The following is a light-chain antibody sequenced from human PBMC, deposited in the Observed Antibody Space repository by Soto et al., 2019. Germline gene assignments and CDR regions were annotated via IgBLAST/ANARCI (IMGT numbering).Light chain of an antibody. CDR2: SNN. V-gene: IGLV1-47*02. Sequence: QSVLTQPPSASGTPGQRVTISCSGSSSNLGSNYVYWYQQFPGTTPKLLIFSNNQRASGVPDRFSASKSGTSASLAISGLRSEDDAEYYCATWDASLSGWVFGGGTQLTVL. CDR1: SSNLGSNY. J-gene: IGLJ3*02. CDR3: ATWDASLSGWV.